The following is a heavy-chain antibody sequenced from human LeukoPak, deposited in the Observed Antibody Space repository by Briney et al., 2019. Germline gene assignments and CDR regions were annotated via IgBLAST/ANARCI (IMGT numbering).Heavy chain of an antibody. Sequence: PGGSLRLSCAASGFTFSSYWMHWVRQAPGKGLVWVSRINNDGSSTNHADSVKGRFTISRDNAKNTLYLQINSLRAEDTAVYYCARDDSRGFAYWGQGTLVTASS. D-gene: IGHD2-21*01. CDR3: ARDDSRGFAY. V-gene: IGHV3-74*01. CDR2: INNDGSST. CDR1: GFTFSSYW. J-gene: IGHJ4*02.